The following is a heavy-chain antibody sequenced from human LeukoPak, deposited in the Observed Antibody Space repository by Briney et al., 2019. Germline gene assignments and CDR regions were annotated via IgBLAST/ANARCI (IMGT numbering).Heavy chain of an antibody. CDR2: INHSGST. J-gene: IGHJ1*01. Sequence: GSLRLSCAASGFTFSSYAMSWIRQPPGKGLEWIGEINHSGSTNYNPSLKSRVTISVDTSKNQFSLKLSSVTAADTAVYYCARLSSGWYSYGEYFQHWGQGTLVTVSS. D-gene: IGHD6-19*01. CDR3: ARLSSGWYSYGEYFQH. V-gene: IGHV4-34*01. CDR1: GFTFSSYA.